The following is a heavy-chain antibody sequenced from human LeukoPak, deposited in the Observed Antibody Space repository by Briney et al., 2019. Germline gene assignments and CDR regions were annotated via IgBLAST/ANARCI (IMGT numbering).Heavy chain of an antibody. D-gene: IGHD2-2*01. CDR3: ARAYCSSTRCSYYFDS. Sequence: GGSLRLSCAASGFTFDSYGMNWVRQAPGKGLEWISSISSSSTYIYYADSVKGRFTISRDNAKNSLYLQMNSLRAEDTAVYYCARAYCSSTRCSYYFDSWGQGTLVAVSS. J-gene: IGHJ4*02. V-gene: IGHV3-21*01. CDR1: GFTFDSYG. CDR2: ISSSSTYI.